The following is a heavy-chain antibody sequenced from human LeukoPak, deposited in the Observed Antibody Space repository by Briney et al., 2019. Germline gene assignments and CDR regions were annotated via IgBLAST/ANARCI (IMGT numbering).Heavy chain of an antibody. Sequence: QTGGSLRLSCAASGFTFSSYWMNWVRQAPGKGLVWVSRIAGDGSSTTYADSVKGRFSISRDNAKNTLYLQMNSLRVEDTAVYYCAKDISAVAAFYAMDVWGQGTTVTVSS. D-gene: IGHD2-15*01. CDR1: GFTFSSYW. CDR3: AKDISAVAAFYAMDV. CDR2: IAGDGSST. V-gene: IGHV3-74*01. J-gene: IGHJ6*02.